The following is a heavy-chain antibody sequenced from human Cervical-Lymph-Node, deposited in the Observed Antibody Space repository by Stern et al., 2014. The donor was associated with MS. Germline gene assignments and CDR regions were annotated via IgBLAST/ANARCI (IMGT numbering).Heavy chain of an antibody. V-gene: IGHV1-3*04. J-gene: IGHJ4*02. Sequence: QVQLVQSGAEVKKPGASVKVSCKTAGYNFTDYGIIWVRQAPGQRLEWMGWINTGNGNRRYSQKIQGRVTITRDTSASTAYMELSSLRSEDTAVYYCARGPATISDYWGQGTLVTVSS. CDR3: ARGPATISDY. CDR1: GYNFTDYG. D-gene: IGHD5-12*01. CDR2: INTGNGNR.